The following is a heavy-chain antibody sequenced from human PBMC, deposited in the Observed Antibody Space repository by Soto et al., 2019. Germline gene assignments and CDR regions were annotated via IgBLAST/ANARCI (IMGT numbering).Heavy chain of an antibody. CDR2: VHHSGST. CDR3: ARQDRVVVERRWFDP. Sequence: SETLSLTCAVSGYSISSGYHWGWIRQPPGKGLAWLGSVHHSGSTYYNPSLKSRLTISVDKSKNQFSLNLTSVTAADTAVYYCARQDRVVVERRWFDPWGQGTLVTVS. J-gene: IGHJ5*02. V-gene: IGHV4-38-2*01. CDR1: GYSISSGYH. D-gene: IGHD2-15*01.